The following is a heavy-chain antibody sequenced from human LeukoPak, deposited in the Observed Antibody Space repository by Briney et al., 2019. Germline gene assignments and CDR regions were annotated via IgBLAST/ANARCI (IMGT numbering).Heavy chain of an antibody. Sequence: PGGSLRLSCAASGFTFSSYAMSWVRQAPGKGLEWVSAISGSGGSTYYADTVKGRFTISRDNSKNTVYLQMNSLRAEDTAVYYCAKDRSDSSSWYGHFDYWGQGTLVTVSS. J-gene: IGHJ4*02. CDR1: GFTFSSYA. CDR2: ISGSGGST. CDR3: AKDRSDSSSWYGHFDY. V-gene: IGHV3-23*01. D-gene: IGHD6-13*01.